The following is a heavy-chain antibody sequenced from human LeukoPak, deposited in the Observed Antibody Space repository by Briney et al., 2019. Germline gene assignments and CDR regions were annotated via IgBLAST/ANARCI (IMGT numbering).Heavy chain of an antibody. CDR3: ARGVRYFDL. J-gene: IGHJ2*01. V-gene: IGHV6-1*01. CDR1: GDSVSSNSAA. CDR2: TYFRSKWFN. Sequence: SQTLSLTCAISGDSVSSNSAAWNWIRQSPSRGLEWLGRTYFRSKWFNDYALSVKSRITINPDTSKSQFSLKLNSVTPEDTAVYFCARGVRYFDLWGRGTLVTVSS.